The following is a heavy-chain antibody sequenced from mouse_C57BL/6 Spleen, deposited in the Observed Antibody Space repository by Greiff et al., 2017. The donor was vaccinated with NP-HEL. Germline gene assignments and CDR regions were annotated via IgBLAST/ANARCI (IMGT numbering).Heavy chain of an antibody. J-gene: IGHJ3*01. V-gene: IGHV1-55*01. Sequence: VQLQQPGAELVKPGASVKMSCKASGYTFTSYWITWVKQRPGQGLEWIGDIYPGSGSTNYNEKFKSKATLTVDTSSSTAYMQLSSLTSEDSAVYYCALSTMIREGWFAYWGQGTLVTVSA. CDR3: ALSTMIREGWFAY. CDR1: GYTFTSYW. D-gene: IGHD2-4*01. CDR2: IYPGSGST.